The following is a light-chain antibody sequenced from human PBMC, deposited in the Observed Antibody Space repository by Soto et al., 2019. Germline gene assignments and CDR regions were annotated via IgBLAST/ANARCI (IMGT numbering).Light chain of an antibody. J-gene: IGKJ1*01. Sequence: EIVMTQSPASLSVSPGERATLSCRASQSVSSNLAWYLQKPGQVPRLLIYDSSTRATGVPARFSGSGSGTEFTPTISSLQSEDFAVYYCQQYNRWPLTFGQGTMVEIK. CDR2: DSS. V-gene: IGKV3-15*01. CDR1: QSVSSN. CDR3: QQYNRWPLT.